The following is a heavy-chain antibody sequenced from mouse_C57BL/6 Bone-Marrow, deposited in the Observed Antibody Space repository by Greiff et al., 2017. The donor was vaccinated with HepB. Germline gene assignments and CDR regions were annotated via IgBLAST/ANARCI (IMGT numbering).Heavy chain of an antibody. CDR2: IDPENGDT. D-gene: IGHD4-1*01. CDR3: TTRVTGTGFAY. CDR1: GFNIKDDY. V-gene: IGHV14-4*01. J-gene: IGHJ3*01. Sequence: EVQLQQSGAELVRPGASVKLSCTASGFNIKDDYMHWVKQRPEQGLEWIGWIDPENGDTEYASKFQGKATITADTSSNTAYLQLSSLTSEDTAVYYCTTRVTGTGFAYWGQGTLVTVAA.